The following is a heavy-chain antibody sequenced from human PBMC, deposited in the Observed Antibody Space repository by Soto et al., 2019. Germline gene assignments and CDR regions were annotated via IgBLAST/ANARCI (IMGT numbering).Heavy chain of an antibody. Sequence: QVQLVESGGGSVKPGGSLRLSCAASGFTFSDYYMNWIRQAPGKGLKWVSYISRSGSTVYYADSVKGRFTISRDNTKNSLYLQMNSLRAEDTAVYFCARGRGGYGDAFDYWGQGTLVTVSS. V-gene: IGHV3-11*01. D-gene: IGHD4-17*01. J-gene: IGHJ4*02. CDR1: GFTFSDYY. CDR2: ISRSGSTV. CDR3: ARGRGGYGDAFDY.